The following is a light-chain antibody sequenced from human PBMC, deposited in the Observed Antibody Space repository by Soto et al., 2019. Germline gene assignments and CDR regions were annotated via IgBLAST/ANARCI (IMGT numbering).Light chain of an antibody. CDR2: EVN. J-gene: IGLJ1*01. Sequence: SALTQPPSASGSPGQSVTISCTGTSSDVGGYNYVSWYQQNPGKVPKLMTYEVNKRPSGVPDRFSGSKSGNTASLTVSGLQAEDEDDYYCTTYAGGNNVFGTGTKLTVL. CDR1: SSDVGGYNY. V-gene: IGLV2-8*01. CDR3: TTYAGGNNV.